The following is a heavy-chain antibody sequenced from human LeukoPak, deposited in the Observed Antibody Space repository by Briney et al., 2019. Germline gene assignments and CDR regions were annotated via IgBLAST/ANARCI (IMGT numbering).Heavy chain of an antibody. Sequence: GGSLRLSCAASGFTFSSYAMSWVRQAPGKGLEWVSAISGSGGSTYYADSVKGRFTTSRDNSKNTLYLQMNSLRAEDTAVYYCAKAPGATSVGNWFDPWGQGTLVTVSS. J-gene: IGHJ5*02. CDR1: GFTFSSYA. CDR3: AKAPGATSVGNWFDP. CDR2: ISGSGGST. D-gene: IGHD2-8*02. V-gene: IGHV3-23*01.